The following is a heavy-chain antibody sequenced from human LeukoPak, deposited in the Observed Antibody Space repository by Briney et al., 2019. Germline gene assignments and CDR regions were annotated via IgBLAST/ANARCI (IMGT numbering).Heavy chain of an antibody. D-gene: IGHD2-2*01. CDR1: GYSISSGYY. V-gene: IGHV4-38-2*02. J-gene: IGHJ6*04. Sequence: SETLSLTCAVSGYSISSGYYWGWIRQPPGKGLEWIGSIYHSGSAYYNPSLRSRVTISVDTSKNQFSLKLSSVTAADTAVYYCAREHCSSTSCYYYGMDVWGKGTTVTASS. CDR2: IYHSGSA. CDR3: AREHCSSTSCYYYGMDV.